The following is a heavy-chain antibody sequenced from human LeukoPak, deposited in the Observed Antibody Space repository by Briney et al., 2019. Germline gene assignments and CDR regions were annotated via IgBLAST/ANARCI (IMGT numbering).Heavy chain of an antibody. J-gene: IGHJ6*03. V-gene: IGHV1-2*06. CDR3: ARVTGYYYYYMDV. CDR1: GYTFTGYY. Sequence: ASVKVSXKASGYTFTGYYMHWVRQAPGQGLEWMGRINPNSGGTNYAQKFQGRVTMTRDTSISTAYMELSRLRSDDTAVYYCARVTGYYYYYMDVWGKGTTVTVSS. D-gene: IGHD3-10*01. CDR2: INPNSGGT.